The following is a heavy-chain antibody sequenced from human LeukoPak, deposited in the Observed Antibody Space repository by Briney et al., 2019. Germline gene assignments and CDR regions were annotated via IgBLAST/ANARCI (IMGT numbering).Heavy chain of an antibody. J-gene: IGHJ3*02. Sequence: GGSLRLSCAASGFTFRDYFMSWIRQAPGKGLEWVAYTNTAGNTIYYADSMKGRFTISRDNAKNSQYLQMNTLRAEDTGVYYCARATYDSSAVDAFDIWGQGTMVTVSP. V-gene: IGHV3-11*01. CDR3: ARATYDSSAVDAFDI. CDR2: TNTAGNTI. CDR1: GFTFRDYF. D-gene: IGHD3-22*01.